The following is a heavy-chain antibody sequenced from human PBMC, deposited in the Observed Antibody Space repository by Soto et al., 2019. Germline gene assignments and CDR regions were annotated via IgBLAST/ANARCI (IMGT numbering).Heavy chain of an antibody. V-gene: IGHV1-2*02. J-gene: IGHJ5*02. Sequence: ASVKVSCKASGYTFTGYYMHWVRQAPGQGLEWMGWINPNSGGTNYAQKFQGRVTMTRDTSISTAYMELSRLRSDDTAVYYCARKSGPLRSSDPWGQGTLVTVSS. CDR3: ARKSGPLRSSDP. CDR1: GYTFTGYY. D-gene: IGHD3-3*01. CDR2: INPNSGGT.